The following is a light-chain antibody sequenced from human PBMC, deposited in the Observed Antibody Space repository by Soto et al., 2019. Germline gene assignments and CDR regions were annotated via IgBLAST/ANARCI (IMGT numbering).Light chain of an antibody. Sequence: QSALTQPPSVSGSPGQSVTISCTGTSSDVGSYNRVSRYQQPPGTAPKLMIYEVSNRPSGVPDRFSGSKSGSTASLTISGLQAEDEADYYCSSYTSSTTYVFGTGTKLTVL. V-gene: IGLV2-18*02. CDR2: EVS. CDR3: SSYTSSTTYV. CDR1: SSDVGSYNR. J-gene: IGLJ1*01.